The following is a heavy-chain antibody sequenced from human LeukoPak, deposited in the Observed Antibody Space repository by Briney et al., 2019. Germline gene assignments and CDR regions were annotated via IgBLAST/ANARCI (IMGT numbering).Heavy chain of an antibody. CDR3: ARPLVTTVAGTYYFDY. Sequence: GGSLRLSCAASGFRFSSYGMHWVRQAPGKGLEWVSFIRYDESRTFYGDSVKGRFIISRDDSKNTVYLHMHSLRTEDTAVCYCARPLVTTVAGTYYFDYWGQGTLVTVSS. CDR1: GFRFSSYG. CDR2: IRYDESRT. V-gene: IGHV3-30*02. D-gene: IGHD6-19*01. J-gene: IGHJ4*02.